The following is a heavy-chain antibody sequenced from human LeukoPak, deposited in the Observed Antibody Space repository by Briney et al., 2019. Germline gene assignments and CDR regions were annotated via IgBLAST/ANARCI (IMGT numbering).Heavy chain of an antibody. CDR3: ARWVPVAGTDY. D-gene: IGHD6-19*01. V-gene: IGHV3-33*01. CDR1: GFTFSSYG. J-gene: IGHJ4*02. CDR2: IWYDGSNK. Sequence: GGSLRLSCAASGFTFSSYGMHWVRQAPGKGLKWVAVIWYDGSNKYYADSVKGRFTISRDNSKNTLYLQMNSLRAEDTAVYYCARWVPVAGTDYWGQGTLVTVSS.